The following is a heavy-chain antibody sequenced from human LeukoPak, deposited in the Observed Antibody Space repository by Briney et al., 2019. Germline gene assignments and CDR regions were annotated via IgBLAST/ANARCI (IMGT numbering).Heavy chain of an antibody. CDR3: ARDLGYYTFDC. J-gene: IGHJ4*02. Sequence: GGSLRLSCAASGFTLSNYWMGWVRQAPGKGLEWVVDIKQDGAETYYVDSVKGRFTISRDNAKKSRYLQMNSLRVEDTALYYCARDLGYYTFDCWGQGTLVTVSS. V-gene: IGHV3-7*01. CDR1: GFTLSNYW. CDR2: IKQDGAET. D-gene: IGHD3-3*01.